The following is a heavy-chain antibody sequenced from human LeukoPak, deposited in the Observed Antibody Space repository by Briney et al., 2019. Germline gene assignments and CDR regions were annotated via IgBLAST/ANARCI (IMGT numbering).Heavy chain of an antibody. CDR2: IDPNSGGT. D-gene: IGHD5-24*01. CDR3: AKGRDGYNPDY. CDR1: GYTFTGYY. J-gene: IGHJ4*02. V-gene: IGHV1-2*06. Sequence: ASVKVSCKASGYTFTGYYMHWVRQAPGQGLEWMGRIDPNSGGTNYAQKFQGRVTMTRDTSINTAYMELSRLRSDDTAVYYCAKGRDGYNPDYWGQGTLVTVSS.